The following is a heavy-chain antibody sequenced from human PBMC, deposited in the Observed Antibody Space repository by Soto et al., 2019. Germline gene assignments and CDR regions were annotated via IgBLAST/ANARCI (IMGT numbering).Heavy chain of an antibody. CDR2: ISYDGSNQ. J-gene: IGHJ3*01. CDR3: VREASGWYSRGSFDF. D-gene: IGHD6-19*01. V-gene: IGHV3-30*03. CDR1: GFTFNNYV. Sequence: GGSLRLSCATSGFTFNNYVMHWVRQAPGKGLEWVAVISYDGSNQYYPDSVKGRFTVSRDNSKNTVYLQMNSLRAEDTAIYSCVREASGWYSRGSFDFWGRGTMVTVS.